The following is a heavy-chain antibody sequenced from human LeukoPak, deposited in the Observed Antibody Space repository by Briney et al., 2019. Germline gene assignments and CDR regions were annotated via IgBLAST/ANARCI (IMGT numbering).Heavy chain of an antibody. CDR2: IYYSGST. J-gene: IGHJ5*02. D-gene: IGHD6-13*01. Sequence: SETLSLTCTVSGGSISSYYWSWIRQPPGKGLEWIGYIYYSGSTNYNPSLKSRVTISVDTSRNQFSLKLSSVTAADTAVYYCARVVAAAGWFDPWGQGTLVTVSS. CDR1: GGSISSYY. V-gene: IGHV4-59*01. CDR3: ARVVAAAGWFDP.